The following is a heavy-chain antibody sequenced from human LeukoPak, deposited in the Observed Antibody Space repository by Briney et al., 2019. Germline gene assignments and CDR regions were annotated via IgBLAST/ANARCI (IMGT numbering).Heavy chain of an antibody. Sequence: GESLKISCKGSGYSFTSYWIGWVRQMPGKGVEWMGIIYPGGSDTRYSPSFQGQVTISADKSISTAYLQWSSLKASDTAMYYCARGVMWLRFNDAFDIWGQGTMVTVSS. CDR3: ARGVMWLRFNDAFDI. D-gene: IGHD5-12*01. J-gene: IGHJ3*02. CDR2: IYPGGSDT. CDR1: GYSFTSYW. V-gene: IGHV5-51*01.